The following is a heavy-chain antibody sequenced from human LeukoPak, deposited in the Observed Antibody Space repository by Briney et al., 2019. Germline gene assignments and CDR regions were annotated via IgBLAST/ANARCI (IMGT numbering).Heavy chain of an antibody. CDR1: GFTFDDYG. Sequence: PGGSLRLSCAASGFTFDDYGTTWVRQAPGKGLEWVSDINWNGGSIGYADSVKGRFTVSRDNAKNSLYLQMNSLRAEDTALYYCAREKYDSSGYYTDNYYFDYWGQGTLVTVSS. CDR3: AREKYDSSGYYTDNYYFDY. CDR2: INWNGGSI. V-gene: IGHV3-20*04. J-gene: IGHJ4*02. D-gene: IGHD3-22*01.